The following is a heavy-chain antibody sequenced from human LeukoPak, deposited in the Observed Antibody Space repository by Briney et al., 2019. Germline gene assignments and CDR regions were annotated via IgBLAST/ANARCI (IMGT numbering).Heavy chain of an antibody. J-gene: IGHJ5*02. CDR1: GGSISSSNW. D-gene: IGHD3-3*01. Sequence: KASETLSLTCAVSGGSISSSNWWSWVRQPPGKGLEWIGEIYHSGSTNYNPSLKSRVTISVDKSKNQFSLKLSSVTAADTAVYYCAAGVTIFGVVWLGWFDPWGQGTLVTVSS. CDR3: AAGVTIFGVVWLGWFDP. CDR2: IYHSGST. V-gene: IGHV4-4*02.